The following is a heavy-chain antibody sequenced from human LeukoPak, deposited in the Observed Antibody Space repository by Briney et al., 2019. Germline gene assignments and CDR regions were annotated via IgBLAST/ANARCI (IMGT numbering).Heavy chain of an antibody. J-gene: IGHJ5*02. D-gene: IGHD5-18*01. V-gene: IGHV4-38-2*02. Sequence: PSETLSLTCTVSGYSISSGYYWGWIRQPPEKGLEWIGSIYHGGSTYYNPSLKSRVFISVDTSKNQFSLKLDSVTAADMAVYYCARDLDTPMVRRTGNWFDPWGQGTLVTVSS. CDR1: GYSISSGYY. CDR3: ARDLDTPMVRRTGNWFDP. CDR2: IYHGGST.